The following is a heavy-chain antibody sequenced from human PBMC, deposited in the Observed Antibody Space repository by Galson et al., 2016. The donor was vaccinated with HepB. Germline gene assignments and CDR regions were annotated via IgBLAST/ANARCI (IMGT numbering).Heavy chain of an antibody. D-gene: IGHD5-24*01. V-gene: IGHV3-33*03. CDR3: AIDKMTTSGADAFDV. Sequence: SLRLSCAASGFSFSNYGMHWVRQAPGKGLEWVAVIWYHGGNKFYADSVRGRFTVSRDNSKNTVYLEMNVLRVEDTAIYYCAIDKMTTSGADAFDVWGQGTRVTVSS. J-gene: IGHJ3*01. CDR1: GFSFSNYG. CDR2: IWYHGGNK.